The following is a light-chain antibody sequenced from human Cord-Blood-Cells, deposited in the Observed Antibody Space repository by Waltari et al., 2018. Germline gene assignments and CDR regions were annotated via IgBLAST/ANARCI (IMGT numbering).Light chain of an antibody. CDR3: QQRSNWPPLT. CDR2: DAS. J-gene: IGKJ4*01. CDR1: QSVSSY. Sequence: EIVLPQPPATLSLSTGERATLTCRASQSVSSYLAWYQQKPGQAPRLLIYDASNRATGIPSRFSGSGSGTDFTLTISSLEPEDFAVYYCQQRSNWPPLTFGGGTKVEIK. V-gene: IGKV3-11*01.